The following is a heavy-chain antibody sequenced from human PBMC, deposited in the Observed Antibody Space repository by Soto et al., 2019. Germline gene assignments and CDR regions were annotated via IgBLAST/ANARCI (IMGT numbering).Heavy chain of an antibody. J-gene: IGHJ4*02. D-gene: IGHD3-10*01. V-gene: IGHV3-33*01. CDR3: ARWGSEKILDY. Sequence: QVQLVESGGGVVQPGRSLRLSCAASGFSFSSHGMHWVRQAPGKGLEWVAVIWYDGSNKYYADSVKGRFTISRDNSKNMLFLQMNSLRVEDTAVYHRARWGSEKILDYWGQGTLVTVSS. CDR2: IWYDGSNK. CDR1: GFSFSSHG.